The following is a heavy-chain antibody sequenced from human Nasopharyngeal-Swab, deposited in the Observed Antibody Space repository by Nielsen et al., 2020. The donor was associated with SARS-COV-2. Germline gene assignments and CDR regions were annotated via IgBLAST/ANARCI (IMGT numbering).Heavy chain of an antibody. D-gene: IGHD2/OR15-2a*01. CDR2: IWYDGSNK. Sequence: VRQAPGKGLEWVAVIWYDGSNKYYADSVKGRFTISRDNSKNTLYLQMNSLRAEDTAVYYCARDSNGMDVWGQGTTVTVSS. V-gene: IGHV3-33*01. J-gene: IGHJ6*02. CDR3: ARDSNGMDV.